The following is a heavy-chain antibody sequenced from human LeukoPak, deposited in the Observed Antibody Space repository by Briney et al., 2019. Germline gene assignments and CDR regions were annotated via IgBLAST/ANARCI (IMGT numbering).Heavy chain of an antibody. Sequence: ASETLSLTCTVSGGSISSSRYYWGWIRQPPGKGLEWIGSIYYSGSTYYNPSLKSRLTISVDTSKNQFSLKLSSVTAADTAAYYCARSFVYDSSGGSGYFDYWGQGTLVTVSS. V-gene: IGHV4-39*01. CDR2: IYYSGST. CDR1: GGSISSSRYY. D-gene: IGHD3-22*01. CDR3: ARSFVYDSSGGSGYFDY. J-gene: IGHJ4*02.